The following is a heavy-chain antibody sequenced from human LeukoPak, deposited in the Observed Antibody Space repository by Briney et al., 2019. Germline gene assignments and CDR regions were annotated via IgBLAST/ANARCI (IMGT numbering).Heavy chain of an antibody. D-gene: IGHD4/OR15-4a*01. J-gene: IGHJ4*02. V-gene: IGHV3-53*01. CDR3: ARRAGAYSHPYDY. CDR1: GFTVSSNS. CDR2: IYSDNT. Sequence: GGSLRLSCTVSGFTVSSNSMSWVRQAPGKGLEWVSFIYSDNTHYSDSVKGRFTISRDNSKNTLYLQMNSLRAEDAAVYYCARRAGAYSHPYDYWGQGTLVTVSS.